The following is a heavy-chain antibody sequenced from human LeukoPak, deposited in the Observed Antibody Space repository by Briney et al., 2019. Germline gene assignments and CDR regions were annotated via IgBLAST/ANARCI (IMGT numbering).Heavy chain of an antibody. V-gene: IGHV4-34*01. CDR2: INHIGST. CDR1: GGSFSGYY. J-gene: IGHJ4*02. D-gene: IGHD3-16*02. CDR3: ARHAYDYVWGSYRAQRGYFDY. Sequence: SATLSLTCAVYGGSFSGYYWSWLRQRPGKGLEWIGEINHIGSTNYNPSLKSRVTISVDTSKNQFSLKLSSVTAADTAVYYCARHAYDYVWGSYRAQRGYFDYWGQGTLVTVSS.